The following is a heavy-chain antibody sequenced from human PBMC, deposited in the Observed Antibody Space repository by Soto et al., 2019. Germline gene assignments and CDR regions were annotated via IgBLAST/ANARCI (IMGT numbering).Heavy chain of an antibody. CDR1: GGSLSSSGYY. Sequence: SVTQSLTCPVAGGSLSSSGYYWGWNNKPPGKGLEWIGTIYYGGSISYNPSLKSRVTTSVDTSRKQFSLKLSSVTAEDTAVYYCTTQEIVGATGYWGQGTLVTVSS. CDR2: IYYGGSI. J-gene: IGHJ4*02. CDR3: TTQEIVGATGY. V-gene: IGHV4-39*01. D-gene: IGHD1-26*01.